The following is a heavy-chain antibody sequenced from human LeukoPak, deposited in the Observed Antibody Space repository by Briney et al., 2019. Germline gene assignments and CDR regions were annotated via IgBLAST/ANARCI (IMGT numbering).Heavy chain of an antibody. CDR2: IYYSGST. D-gene: IGHD3-10*01. J-gene: IGHJ5*02. CDR3: ARNKYYYGSGNYGVPNWFDP. Sequence: SETLSLTCTVSGGSISSYYWSWIRQPAGKGLEWIGSIYYSGSTYYNPSLKSRVTISVDTSKNQFSLKLSSVTAADTAVYYCARNKYYYGSGNYGVPNWFDPWGQGTLVTVSS. CDR1: GGSISSYY. V-gene: IGHV4-59*05.